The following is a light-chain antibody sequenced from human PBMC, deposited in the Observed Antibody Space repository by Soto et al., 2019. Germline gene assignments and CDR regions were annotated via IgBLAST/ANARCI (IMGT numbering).Light chain of an antibody. J-gene: IGLJ3*02. CDR1: SSDVGAYDF. CDR2: EVR. Sequence: HSALAQPASVSGSPGQSITISCTGTSSDVGAYDFVSWYQQHPGEVPKLIIYEVRNRPSGVSNRFSGSKSGNTASLTISGLQAEDEADYYCSSYTSDSPWVFGGGTKLTVL. CDR3: SSYTSDSPWV. V-gene: IGLV2-14*01.